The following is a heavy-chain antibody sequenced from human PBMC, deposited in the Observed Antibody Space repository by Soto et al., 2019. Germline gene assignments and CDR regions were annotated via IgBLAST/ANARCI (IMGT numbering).Heavy chain of an antibody. J-gene: IGHJ4*02. CDR3: ATGSSLGAPR. CDR1: GFTFGHVW. Sequence: EVQRVESGGGLVKPGGSLRLSCAASGFTFGHVWISWVRQAPGKGLEWVGRIKSKTDGGTSDYAAPVKGRFTISRDDSKNTLYLQMNSLKAEDTAVYYCATGSSLGAPRWGQGTLVTVSS. D-gene: IGHD3-16*01. CDR2: IKSKTDGGTS. V-gene: IGHV3-15*01.